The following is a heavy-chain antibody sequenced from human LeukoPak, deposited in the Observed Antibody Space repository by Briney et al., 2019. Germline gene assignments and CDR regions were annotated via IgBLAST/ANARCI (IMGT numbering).Heavy chain of an antibody. V-gene: IGHV3-23*01. CDR2: ISGSGDNT. D-gene: IGHD3-10*01. J-gene: IGHJ6*02. CDR1: GFTFSDYY. Sequence: GGSLRLSCAASGFTFSDYYMSWIRQAPGKGLEWVSVISGSGDNTYYADSVKGRFTISRDNSKNTLYLQMNGLRAEDTAVYYCARAYGSGSYYYYYGMDVWGQGTTVTVSS. CDR3: ARAYGSGSYYYYYGMDV.